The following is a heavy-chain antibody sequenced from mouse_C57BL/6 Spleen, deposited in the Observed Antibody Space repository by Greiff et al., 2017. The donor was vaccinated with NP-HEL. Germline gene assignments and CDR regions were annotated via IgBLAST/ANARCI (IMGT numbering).Heavy chain of an antibody. CDR3: ARDGATVVAPYYFDY. CDR1: GFTFSSYA. J-gene: IGHJ2*01. CDR2: ISDGGSYT. V-gene: IGHV5-4*01. Sequence: DVMLVESGGGLVKPGGSLKLSCAASGFTFSSYAMSWVRQTPEKRLEWVATISDGGSYTYYPDNVKGRFTISRDNAKNNLYLQMSHLKSEDTAMYYCARDGATVVAPYYFDYWGQGTTLTVSS. D-gene: IGHD1-1*01.